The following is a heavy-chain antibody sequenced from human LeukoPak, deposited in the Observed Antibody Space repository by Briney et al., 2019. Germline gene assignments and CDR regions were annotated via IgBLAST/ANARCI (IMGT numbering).Heavy chain of an antibody. CDR2: ISFDGNIK. CDR1: GFTFSSYG. D-gene: IGHD1-26*01. V-gene: IGHV3-30*18. CDR3: AKDQFMWELLAAFDI. Sequence: PGGSLRLSCAASGFTFSSYGMHWVRQAPGKGLDWVAVISFDGNIKYYADSVKGRFTISRDNSKNTLYLQMNSLRAEDTAVYYCAKDQFMWELLAAFDIWGQGTMVTVSS. J-gene: IGHJ3*02.